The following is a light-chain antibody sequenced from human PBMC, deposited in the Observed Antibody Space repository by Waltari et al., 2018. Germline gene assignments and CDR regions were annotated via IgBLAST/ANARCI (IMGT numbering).Light chain of an antibody. V-gene: IGKV1-8*01. Sequence: AIRMTQSPASLSASTGDSVTSSCRASQGVSTYLAWYQQKPGKAPSLLIYAASTLESGVPSKFSGSGSGTDFTLTISCLQSEDFATYYCQQYHTYPWTFGQGTKVEI. CDR1: QGVSTY. CDR2: AAS. CDR3: QQYHTYPWT. J-gene: IGKJ1*01.